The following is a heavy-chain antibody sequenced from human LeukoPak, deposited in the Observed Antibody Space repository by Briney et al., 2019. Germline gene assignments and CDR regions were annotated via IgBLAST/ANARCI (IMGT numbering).Heavy chain of an antibody. Sequence: SETLSLTCTVSGGSINNYYWTWTWLRHPAGKRLEWIGRIQTNGNTNYNPSLESRLTMSVDTSKNQISLKLTSMTAADTAVYYCATSGSTYGYTYWGQGTQVTVSS. D-gene: IGHD3-16*01. J-gene: IGHJ4*02. CDR1: GGSINNYY. CDR2: IQTNGNT. V-gene: IGHV4-4*07. CDR3: ATSGSTYGYTY.